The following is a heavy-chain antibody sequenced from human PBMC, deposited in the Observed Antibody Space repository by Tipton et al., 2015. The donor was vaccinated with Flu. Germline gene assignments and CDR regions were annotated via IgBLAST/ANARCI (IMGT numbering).Heavy chain of an antibody. CDR2: IYFSGNT. D-gene: IGHD6-13*01. J-gene: IGHJ5*02. V-gene: IGHV4-39*07. CDR1: GGSISTINYY. Sequence: TLSLTCTVSGGSISTINYYWGWIRQPPGKGLEWIGRIYFSGNTYYNPSLKSRVTISVDTSKNQFSLKVSSVTAADTAVYYCARDPGSRMFDPWGQGTLVTVSS. CDR3: ARDPGSRMFDP.